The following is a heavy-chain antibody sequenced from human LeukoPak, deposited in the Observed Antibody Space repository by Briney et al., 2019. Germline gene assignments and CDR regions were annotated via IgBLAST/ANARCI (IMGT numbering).Heavy chain of an antibody. CDR3: ARENNSGWYRKAAFDY. CDR2: INPNGGGT. J-gene: IGHJ4*02. D-gene: IGHD6-19*01. Sequence: RASVKVSCKASGYTFTGYYIHWVRQAPGQGLEWMGWINPNGGGTNYAQNFRGRVTMTRDTSISTAYMELSRLRSDDTAIYYCARENNSGWYRKAAFDYWGQGTLVTVTS. V-gene: IGHV1-2*02. CDR1: GYTFTGYY.